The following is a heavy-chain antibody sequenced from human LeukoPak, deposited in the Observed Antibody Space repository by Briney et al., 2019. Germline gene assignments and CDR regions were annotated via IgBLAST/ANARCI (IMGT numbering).Heavy chain of an antibody. D-gene: IGHD3-10*01. CDR2: IYTSGST. Sequence: SETLSLTCTVSGGSISSYYWSWIRQPAGKGLEWIGRIYTSGSTYYNPSLKSRVTISVDRSKNQFSLKLSSVTAADTAVYYCARSPVTPKWFGELLSHAFDIWGQGTMVTVSS. V-gene: IGHV4-4*07. CDR1: GGSISSYY. J-gene: IGHJ3*02. CDR3: ARSPVTPKWFGELLSHAFDI.